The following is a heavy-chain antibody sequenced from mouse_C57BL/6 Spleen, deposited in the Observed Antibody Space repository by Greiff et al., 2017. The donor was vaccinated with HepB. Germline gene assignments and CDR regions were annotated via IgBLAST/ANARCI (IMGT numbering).Heavy chain of an antibody. J-gene: IGHJ4*01. V-gene: IGHV1-52*01. D-gene: IGHD2-3*01. CDR2: IDPSDSET. CDR3: ARHDGYYVGAMDY. CDR1: GYTFTSYW. Sequence: VKLQQPGAELVRPGSSVKLSCKASGYTFTSYWMHWVKQRPIQGLEWIGNIDPSDSETHYNQKFKDKATLTVDKSSSTAYMQLSSLTSEDSAVYYCARHDGYYVGAMDYWGQGTSVTVSS.